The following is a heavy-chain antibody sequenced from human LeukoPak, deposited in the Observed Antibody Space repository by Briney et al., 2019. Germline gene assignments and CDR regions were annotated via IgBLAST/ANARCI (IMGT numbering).Heavy chain of an antibody. D-gene: IGHD3-10*01. J-gene: IGHJ4*02. V-gene: IGHV3-74*03. Sequence: GGSLRLSCAVSGFTFSSYWMYWVRQAPGKGLVWVSRINSDGSTRKYADSVKGRFTISRDNAKNILYLQMDSLRAEDTAVYYCARGYNFGSIDYWGQGALVTVSS. CDR1: GFTFSSYW. CDR2: INSDGSTR. CDR3: ARGYNFGSIDY.